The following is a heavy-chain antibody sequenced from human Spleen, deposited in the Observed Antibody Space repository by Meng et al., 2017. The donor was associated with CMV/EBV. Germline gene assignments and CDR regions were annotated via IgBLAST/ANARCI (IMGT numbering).Heavy chain of an antibody. D-gene: IGHD2-2*01. V-gene: IGHV3-33*06. CDR3: AKDRGSCSSSSCYYFDT. CDR2: IWYDGSNK. J-gene: IGHJ4*02. Sequence: GESLKISCAASGFTFSSYSMNWVRQAPGKGLEWVAVIWYDGSNKYYADSLKGRFTISRDNSKNTLYLQMNSLRAEDTAVYYCAKDRGSCSSSSCYYFDTWGQGTLVTVSS. CDR1: GFTFSSYS.